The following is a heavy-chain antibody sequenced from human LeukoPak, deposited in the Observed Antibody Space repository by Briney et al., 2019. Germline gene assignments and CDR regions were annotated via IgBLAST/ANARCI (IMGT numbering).Heavy chain of an antibody. V-gene: IGHV3-30-3*01. J-gene: IGHJ6*02. CDR1: GFSFNNYA. D-gene: IGHD6-13*01. CDR2: ISYDGDKK. CDR3: AKDQAAAGTDASMDV. Sequence: GRSLRLSCTTSGFSFNNYAIHWVRQAPDKGLEWVALISYDGDKKYYRDSVKGRLTISRDNSLHTVYLQMNSLREEDTAVYYCAKDQAAAGTDASMDVWGQGTTVIVSS.